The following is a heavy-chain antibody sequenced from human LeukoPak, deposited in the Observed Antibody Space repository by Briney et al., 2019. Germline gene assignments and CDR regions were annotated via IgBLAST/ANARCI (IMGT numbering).Heavy chain of an antibody. CDR1: GYSISSGYY. CDR3: ARKYGSGSYYNVGTFDY. J-gene: IGHJ4*02. D-gene: IGHD3-10*01. V-gene: IGHV4-38-2*02. Sequence: SETLSLTCTVSGYSISSGYYWGWIRQPPGKGLEWIGSIYHSGSTYYNPSLKSRVTISVDKSKNQFSLKLSSVTAADTAVYYCARKYGSGSYYNVGTFDYWGQGTLVTVSS. CDR2: IYHSGST.